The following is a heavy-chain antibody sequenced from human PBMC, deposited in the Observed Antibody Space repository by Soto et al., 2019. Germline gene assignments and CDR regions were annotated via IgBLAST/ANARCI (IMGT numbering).Heavy chain of an antibody. CDR2: IIPIFGTA. Sequence: GXAVKVSCKASGGPFSSYAINWGRQAPGQGLEWMGGIIPIFGTANYAQKFQCRVTITADESTSTAYMELSSLRSEDTAVYYCARTIVVVQAAIYHWFDPWGQRTLVTVSS. V-gene: IGHV1-69*01. J-gene: IGHJ5*02. CDR1: GGPFSSYA. CDR3: ARTIVVVQAAIYHWFDP. D-gene: IGHD2-2*01.